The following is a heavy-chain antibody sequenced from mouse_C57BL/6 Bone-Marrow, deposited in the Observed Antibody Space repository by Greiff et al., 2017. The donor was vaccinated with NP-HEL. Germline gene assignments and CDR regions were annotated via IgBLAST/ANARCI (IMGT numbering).Heavy chain of an antibody. D-gene: IGHD1-1*01. Sequence: VQLQQSGPELVKPGASVKMSCKASGYTFTDYNMHWVKQSHGKSLEWIGYINPNNGGTSYNQKFKGKATLTVNKSSSTAYMELRSLTSEDSAVYYCAREFITTGGFAYWGQGTLVTVSA. J-gene: IGHJ3*01. V-gene: IGHV1-22*01. CDR1: GYTFTDYN. CDR2: INPNNGGT. CDR3: AREFITTGGFAY.